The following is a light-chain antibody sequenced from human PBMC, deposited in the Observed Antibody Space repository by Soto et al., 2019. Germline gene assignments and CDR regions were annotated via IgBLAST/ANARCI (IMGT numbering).Light chain of an antibody. CDR1: QSVSSY. V-gene: IGKV3-11*01. Sequence: EIVLTQSPATLSLSPGERATLSCRASQSVSSYLAWYQQKPGQAPRLLIYDASNRATGIPARFSGSGSGTDFTLTISILEPEDFAVYSCQQRSNWPPMYTFGQGTKLEIK. J-gene: IGKJ2*01. CDR2: DAS. CDR3: QQRSNWPPMYT.